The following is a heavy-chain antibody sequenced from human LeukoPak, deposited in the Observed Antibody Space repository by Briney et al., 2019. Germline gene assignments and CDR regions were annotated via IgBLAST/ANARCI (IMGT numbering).Heavy chain of an antibody. D-gene: IGHD1-26*01. CDR1: GGSICSYY. Sequence: SETLSLTCTVSGGSICSYYWSWIRQPPGKGLEWIGYIYYSGSTNYNPSLKSRVTISVDTSKNQFSLKLSSVTAADTAVYHCASLRERSYYARGFDYWGRGTLVTVSS. J-gene: IGHJ4*02. CDR3: ASLRERSYYARGFDY. V-gene: IGHV4-59*12. CDR2: IYYSGST.